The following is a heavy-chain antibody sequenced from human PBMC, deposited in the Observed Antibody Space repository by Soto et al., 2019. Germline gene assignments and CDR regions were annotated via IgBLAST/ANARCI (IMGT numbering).Heavy chain of an antibody. CDR1: GGSISSGGYY. D-gene: IGHD4-17*01. CDR3: ASGLFMTTEGNWFDP. J-gene: IGHJ5*02. Sequence: SETLSLTCTVSGGSISSGGYYWSWIRQHPWKGLEWIGYIYYSGSTYYNPSLKSRVTISVDTSKNQFSLKLSSVTAADTAVYYCASGLFMTTEGNWFDPWGQGTLVTVSS. V-gene: IGHV4-31*03. CDR2: IYYSGST.